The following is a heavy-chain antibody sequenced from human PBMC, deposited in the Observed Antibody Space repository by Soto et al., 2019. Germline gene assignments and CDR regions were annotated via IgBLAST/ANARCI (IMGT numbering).Heavy chain of an antibody. Sequence: QVQLVQSGAEVRQPASSVKVSCKTSGGTFSSYAISWVRQAPGQGLEWMGGIVPIVGTTTYAQKVQGRVTITADEAPSTAYMQLSRLRSDDTAVYYCVRVVAVPGYPDHWGQGTLVTVSS. V-gene: IGHV1-69*12. CDR3: VRVVAVPGYPDH. J-gene: IGHJ4*02. CDR2: IVPIVGTT. CDR1: GGTFSSYA. D-gene: IGHD5-12*01.